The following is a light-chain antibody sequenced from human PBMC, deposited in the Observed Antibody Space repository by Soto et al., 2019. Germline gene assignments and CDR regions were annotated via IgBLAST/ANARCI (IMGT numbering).Light chain of an antibody. J-gene: IGLJ1*01. CDR1: SSDVGGYNY. CDR2: DVS. Sequence: QSALTQPRSVSGSPGQSVTISCTGTSSDVGGYNYVSWYHQYPGTAPKLMIYDVSLRPSGVPDRFSGSKSGNTASLTISGLQAEDEADYYCCSYAGTYTFYVFGSGTKLTVL. CDR3: CSYAGTYTFYV. V-gene: IGLV2-11*01.